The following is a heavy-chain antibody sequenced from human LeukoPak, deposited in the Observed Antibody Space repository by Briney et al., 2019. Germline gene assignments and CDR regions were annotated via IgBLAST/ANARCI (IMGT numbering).Heavy chain of an antibody. V-gene: IGHV3-21*01. Sequence: GGSLRLSCAASGFTFSSYSMNWVRQAPGKGLEWVSSISSSSSYIYYADSVKGRFTISRDNAKNSLYLQMNSLRAEDTAMYYCARDVVRAVAGFIDYWGQGTLVTVSS. D-gene: IGHD6-19*01. CDR1: GFTFSSYS. CDR3: ARDVVRAVAGFIDY. CDR2: ISSSSSYI. J-gene: IGHJ4*02.